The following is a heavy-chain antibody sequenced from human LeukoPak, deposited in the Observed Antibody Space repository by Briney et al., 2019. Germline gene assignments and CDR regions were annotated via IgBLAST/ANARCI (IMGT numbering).Heavy chain of an antibody. CDR2: INPNSGGT. CDR1: GYTFTDYH. Sequence: GASVKVSCKASGYTFTDYHMHWVRQAPGQGLEWMGWINPNSGGTNYAQKFQGRVTMTRDTSITTAYMELNRLKSDDTAVYYCARAAGDYWGQGTLVTVSS. D-gene: IGHD3-10*01. J-gene: IGHJ4*02. CDR3: ARAAGDY. V-gene: IGHV1-2*02.